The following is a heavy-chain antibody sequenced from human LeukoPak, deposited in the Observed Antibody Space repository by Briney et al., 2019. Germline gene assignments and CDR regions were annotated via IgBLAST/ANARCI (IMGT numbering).Heavy chain of an antibody. V-gene: IGHV4-38-2*02. J-gene: IGHJ3*02. D-gene: IGHD3-22*01. Sequence: PSETLSLTCTVSGYSISSGYYWGWIRQPPGKGLEWIGSIYHSGSTYYNPSLKSRVTISVDTSKNQFSLKLSSVTAADTAVYYCARSEDYYDSSGYYYGAFDIWGQGTMVTVSS. CDR2: IYHSGST. CDR3: ARSEDYYDSSGYYYGAFDI. CDR1: GYSISSGYY.